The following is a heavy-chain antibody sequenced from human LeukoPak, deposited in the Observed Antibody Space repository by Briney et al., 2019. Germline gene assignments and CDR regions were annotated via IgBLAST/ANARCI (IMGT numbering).Heavy chain of an antibody. Sequence: PSETLSLTCTVSGGSISSYYWSWIRQPPGKGLEWIGYIYYSGSTNYNPSLKSRVTISVDTSKNHFSLKLSSVTAADTAVYYCARLVVVAATPAIVDAFDIWGQGTMVTVSS. CDR3: ARLVVVAATPAIVDAFDI. CDR2: IYYSGST. CDR1: GGSISSYY. V-gene: IGHV4-59*08. D-gene: IGHD2-15*01. J-gene: IGHJ3*02.